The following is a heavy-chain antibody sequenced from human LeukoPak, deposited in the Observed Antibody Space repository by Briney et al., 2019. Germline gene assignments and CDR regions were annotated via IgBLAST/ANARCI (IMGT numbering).Heavy chain of an antibody. CDR3: AGDEGWTFDI. CDR2: IKKDGSDK. CDR1: GFSFSTHW. D-gene: IGHD5-24*01. J-gene: IGHJ3*02. Sequence: EGSLRLSCAASGFSFSTHWMSWFRQAPGKGLEWVALIKKDGSDKYYVDSVKGRFTISRDNAKNSLYLQMNSLRADDTAVYYCAGDEGWTFDIWGQGTKVTVSS. V-gene: IGHV3-7*01.